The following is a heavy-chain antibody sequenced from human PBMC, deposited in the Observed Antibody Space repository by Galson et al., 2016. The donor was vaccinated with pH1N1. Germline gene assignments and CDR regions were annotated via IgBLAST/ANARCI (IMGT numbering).Heavy chain of an antibody. V-gene: IGHV3-30*04. CDR3: ARDSEYSGHEGFH. J-gene: IGHJ4*02. Sequence: SLRLSCAASGFTFTSYAMHWVRQAPGKGLEWVAVILYDGTNEYYADSVKGRFTISRDKTQSTVYLQMNSLGTEDTAVYYCARDSEYSGHEGFHWAKGTVVIVSA. CDR2: ILYDGTNE. CDR1: GFTFTSYA. D-gene: IGHD5-12*01.